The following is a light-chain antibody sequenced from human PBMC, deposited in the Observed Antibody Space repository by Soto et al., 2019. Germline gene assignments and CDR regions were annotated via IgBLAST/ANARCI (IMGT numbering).Light chain of an antibody. J-gene: IGLJ2*01. CDR1: SSNIGAGYD. CDR2: GNT. Sequence: QSVLTQPPSVSGPPGQRVTISCTGSSSNIGAGYDVHWYQQLPGTAPKLLIYGNTNRPSGVPDRFSGSKSGTSASLAITGLQAEDEADYHCQSYDSSLSGVVFGGGTKLIVL. CDR3: QSYDSSLSGVV. V-gene: IGLV1-40*01.